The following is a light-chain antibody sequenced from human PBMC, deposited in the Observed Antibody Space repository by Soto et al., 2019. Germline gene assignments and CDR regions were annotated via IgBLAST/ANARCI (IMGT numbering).Light chain of an antibody. CDR1: QSVSSY. CDR3: QQRSNWPPIT. CDR2: YAS. J-gene: IGKJ5*01. V-gene: IGKV3-11*01. Sequence: EIVLTQSPVTLSLSPGERATLSCRASQSVSSYLAWYQQKPGQAPRLLIYYASNRATGIPARFSGSGSGTDFTLTIDNLEPEDFAVYYCQQRSNWPPITFGQGTRLE.